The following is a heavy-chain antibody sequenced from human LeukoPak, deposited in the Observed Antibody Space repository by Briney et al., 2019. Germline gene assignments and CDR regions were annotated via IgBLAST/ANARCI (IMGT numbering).Heavy chain of an antibody. CDR1: GFTFSTYG. J-gene: IGHJ6*03. CDR3: ATYLGYCTSSNCPYFYMDV. CDR2: VWYDESLK. V-gene: IGHV3-33*01. D-gene: IGHD2-2*03. Sequence: GGSLRLSCAASGFTFSTYGMHGVRQAPGKGLEWVAVVWYDESLKYYADSVKGRFTISRDNSKNTLFLQLNSLRAEDTAVYYCATYLGYCTSSNCPYFYMDVWGTGTTVIVSS.